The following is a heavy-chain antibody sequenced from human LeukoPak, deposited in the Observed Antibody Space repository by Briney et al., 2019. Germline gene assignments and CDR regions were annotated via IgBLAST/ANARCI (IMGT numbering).Heavy chain of an antibody. D-gene: IGHD3-16*02. CDR1: GFTFSSYN. CDR2: ITSGSSHI. J-gene: IGHJ3*02. CDR3: ARVGGVIEGEDAFDI. Sequence: GGSLRLSCAASGFTFSSYNMNWVRQTPGQGLEWVSSITSGSSHIYYADSVKGRFTISRDNAKSSLYLQMNSLRAEDTAVYYCARVGGVIEGEDAFDIWGQGTMVTVSS. V-gene: IGHV3-21*01.